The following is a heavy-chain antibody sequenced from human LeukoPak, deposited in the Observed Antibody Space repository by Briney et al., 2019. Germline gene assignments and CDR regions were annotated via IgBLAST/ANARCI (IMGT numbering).Heavy chain of an antibody. CDR3: ARSSGSDDAFDI. V-gene: IGHV1-69*05. CDR2: IIPIFGTA. CDR1: GGTFSSYA. D-gene: IGHD3-22*01. Sequence: SVKVSCKASGGTFSSYAICWVRQAPGQGLEWMGRIIPIFGTANYAQKFQGRVTITTDESTSTAYMELSSLRSEDTAVYYCARSSGSDDAFDIWGQGTMVTVSS. J-gene: IGHJ3*02.